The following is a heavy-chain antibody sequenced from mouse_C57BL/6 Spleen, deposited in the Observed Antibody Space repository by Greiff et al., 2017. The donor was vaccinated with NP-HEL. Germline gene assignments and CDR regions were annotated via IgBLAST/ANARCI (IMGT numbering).Heavy chain of an antibody. J-gene: IGHJ2*01. D-gene: IGHD3-1*01. CDR2: IYPGDGDT. V-gene: IGHV1-80*01. CDR3: ARGGIGSYLDY. Sequence: VQLQQSGAELVKPGASVKISCKASGYAFSSYWMNWVKQRPGKGLEWIGQIYPGDGDTNYNGKFKGKATLTADKSSSTAYMQLSSLTSEDSAVYFCARGGIGSYLDYWGQGTTLTVSS. CDR1: GYAFSSYW.